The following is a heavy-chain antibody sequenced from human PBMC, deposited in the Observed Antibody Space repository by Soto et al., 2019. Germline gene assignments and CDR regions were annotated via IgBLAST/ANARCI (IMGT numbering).Heavy chain of an antibody. CDR3: ASSACAANCYSTLPLDYYYYGIDV. CDR2: ISAYNGNI. Sequence: QVQLVQSGAEVKKPGASVKVSCKASGYTFTNYGISWVRQSPGQGLEWMGWISAYNGNINYAQKLQGRDTMTTDTPTSTAYMELRSPIYHDTARYYCASSACAANCYSTLPLDYYYYGIDVWGQGTTVTVSS. V-gene: IGHV1-18*01. J-gene: IGHJ6*02. D-gene: IGHD2-15*01. CDR1: GYTFTNYG.